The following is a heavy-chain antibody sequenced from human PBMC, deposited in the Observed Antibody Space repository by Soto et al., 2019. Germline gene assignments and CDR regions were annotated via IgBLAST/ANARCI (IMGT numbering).Heavy chain of an antibody. Sequence: SETLSLTCTVSGGSISSSSYYWGWIRQPPGKGLEWIGSIYYSGSTYYNPSLKSRVTISVDTSKNQFSLKLSSVTAADTAVYYCARHCSWNVFLRYKPYYFDYWGQGTLVTVSS. CDR2: IYYSGST. V-gene: IGHV4-39*01. D-gene: IGHD1-1*01. CDR3: ARHCSWNVFLRYKPYYFDY. J-gene: IGHJ4*02. CDR1: GGSISSSSYY.